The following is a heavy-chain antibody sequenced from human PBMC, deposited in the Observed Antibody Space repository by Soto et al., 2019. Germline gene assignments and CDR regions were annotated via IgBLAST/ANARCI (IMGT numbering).Heavy chain of an antibody. CDR1: GFTFSSYG. V-gene: IGHV3-30*18. CDR2: ISYDGSNK. CDR3: AKDKRGGSDYYYYGMDV. J-gene: IGHJ6*02. D-gene: IGHD6-19*01. Sequence: SLRLSCAASGFTFSSYGMHWVRQAPGKGLEWVAVISYDGSNKYYADSVKGRFTISRDNSKNTLYLQMNSLRAEDTAVYYCAKDKRGGSDYYYYGMDVWGQGTTVTVSS.